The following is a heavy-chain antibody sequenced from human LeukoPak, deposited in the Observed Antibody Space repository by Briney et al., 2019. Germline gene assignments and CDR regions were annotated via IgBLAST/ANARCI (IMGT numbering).Heavy chain of an antibody. D-gene: IGHD1-1*01. CDR3: ARDRGTWNDDGFDY. V-gene: IGHV4-61*02. CDR1: GGSISSGSYY. CDR2: IYTSGST. Sequence: SETLSLTCTVSGGSISSGSYYWSWIRQPAGKGLEWIGRIYTSGSTNYNPSLKSRVTMSVDTSKNQFSLKLSSVTAADTAVYYCARDRGTWNDDGFDYWGQGTLVTVSS. J-gene: IGHJ4*02.